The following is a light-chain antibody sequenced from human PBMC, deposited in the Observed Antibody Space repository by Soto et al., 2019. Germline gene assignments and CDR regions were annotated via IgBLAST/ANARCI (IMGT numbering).Light chain of an antibody. CDR3: LQYDDSSPT. CDR2: GAS. CDR1: QSIINNF. J-gene: IGKJ1*01. Sequence: EIVLTQSPGTLSLSPGEGATLSCRASQSIINNFLAWYQQKPGQTPRLLIYGASTRATGIPDRFSGSGSGADFTLTISRLEPEDFAVFYCLQYDDSSPTFDQGTKVEIK. V-gene: IGKV3-20*01.